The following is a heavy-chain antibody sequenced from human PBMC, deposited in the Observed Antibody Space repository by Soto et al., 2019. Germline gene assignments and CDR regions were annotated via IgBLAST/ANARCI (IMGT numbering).Heavy chain of an antibody. D-gene: IGHD6-13*01. J-gene: IGHJ6*02. V-gene: IGHV1-2*02. Sequence: ASVKVSCKASGYTFTGYYMHWVRQAPGQGLEWMGWINPNSGGTNYAQKFQGRVTMTRDTSISTAYMELSRLRSDDTAVYYCASDRAAAGPHYCFYYGMDVWGQGTTVTVSS. CDR1: GYTFTGYY. CDR3: ASDRAAAGPHYCFYYGMDV. CDR2: INPNSGGT.